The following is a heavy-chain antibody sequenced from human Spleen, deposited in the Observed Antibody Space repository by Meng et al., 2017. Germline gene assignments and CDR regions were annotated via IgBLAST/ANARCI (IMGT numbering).Heavy chain of an antibody. D-gene: IGHD6-13*01. V-gene: IGHV3-74*03. CDR1: GFTFSSYN. CDR2: INTDASIT. Sequence: GGSLRLSCAASGFTFSSYNMHWVRQTPGEGLVWVSRINTDASITTYADSVKGRFTISRDDAKNTVYLQMNSLRAEDTAVYYCARDLGGIFAYWGQGALVTVS. CDR3: ARDLGGIFAY. J-gene: IGHJ4*02.